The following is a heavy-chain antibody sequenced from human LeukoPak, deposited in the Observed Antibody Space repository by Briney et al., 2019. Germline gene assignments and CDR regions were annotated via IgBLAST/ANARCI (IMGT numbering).Heavy chain of an antibody. V-gene: IGHV4-38-2*02. J-gene: IGHJ3*02. Sequence: SATLSLTCTVSGYSISSDNYWGWIRQPPGKGLEYIGRFHHSGNTYSNPSLKSRVTITVDTSKNQVSLKLNSVIRADTAVYYCARLSSTWGDAFDIWGEGTMVTVSS. CDR2: FHHSGNT. D-gene: IGHD6-13*01. CDR3: ARLSSTWGDAFDI. CDR1: GYSISSDNY.